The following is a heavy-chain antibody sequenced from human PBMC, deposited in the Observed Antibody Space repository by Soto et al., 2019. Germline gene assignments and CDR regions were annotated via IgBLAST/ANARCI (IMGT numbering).Heavy chain of an antibody. V-gene: IGHV1-46*03. CDR3: ARDFSLCGELIASDY. Sequence: VSVKVSCKASGYTFTSYYMHWVRQAPGQGLEWMGIINPSGGSTRYAQKFQGRVTMTRDTSTSTVYMELSSLRSEDTAVYYCARDFSLCGELIASDYRCQGTLVTVSS. CDR1: GYTFTSYY. CDR2: INPSGGST. D-gene: IGHD3-10*01. J-gene: IGHJ4*02.